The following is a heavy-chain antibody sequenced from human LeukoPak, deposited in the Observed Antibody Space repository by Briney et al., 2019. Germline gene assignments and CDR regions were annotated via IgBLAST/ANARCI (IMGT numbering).Heavy chain of an antibody. CDR3: ARPRGCGSARCNNFDS. Sequence: GGSLRLSCAASGSTFSTDAMHWVRQAPGKGLEWVAIMEEYGSYIFYVDSVKGRFIISRDNARNSLYLQMNNLRAEDTAVYYCARPRGCGSARCNNFDSWGQGTLVTVSS. CDR1: GSTFSTDA. J-gene: IGHJ4*02. CDR2: MEEYGSYI. D-gene: IGHD2-2*01. V-gene: IGHV3-7*01.